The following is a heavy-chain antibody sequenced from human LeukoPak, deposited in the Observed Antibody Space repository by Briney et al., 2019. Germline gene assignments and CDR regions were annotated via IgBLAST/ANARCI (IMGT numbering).Heavy chain of an antibody. Sequence: ASVKVSCKASGYTFTDYTMHLVRQAPGQGLEWVGWINPNSGGTNYAQNFQGRVTMTRDTSIHTAYMELSRLSGDDTAVYYCAVLGSAIPDEAFYICGQGTMVTVSS. D-gene: IGHD2-21*01. CDR1: GYTFTDYT. V-gene: IGHV1-2*02. J-gene: IGHJ3*02. CDR3: AVLGSAIPDEAFYI. CDR2: INPNSGGT.